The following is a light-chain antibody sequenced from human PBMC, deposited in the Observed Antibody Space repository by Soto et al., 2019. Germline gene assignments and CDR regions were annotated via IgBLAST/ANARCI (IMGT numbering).Light chain of an antibody. V-gene: IGKV3-20*01. J-gene: IGKJ2*01. CDR1: HSVSRW. Sequence: EIVLTQSPATLSLSPGQRATLSCRASHSVSRWVAWYQQKPGQSPRLLMYGSSTRATGIPDRFSGSGSGTDFTLTINRLEPEDSAVDSCQQYGNSPYTFGHGTRLEIK. CDR2: GSS. CDR3: QQYGNSPYT.